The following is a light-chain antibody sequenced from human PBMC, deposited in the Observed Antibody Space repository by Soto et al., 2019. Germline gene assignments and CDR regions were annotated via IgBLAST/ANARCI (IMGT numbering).Light chain of an antibody. CDR1: SSDVGGYNY. V-gene: IGLV2-14*01. J-gene: IGLJ1*01. CDR3: SSYTTSNTRQIV. Sequence: QSALTQPASVSGSPGQSITISCTGTSSDVGGYNYVSWYQQHPGKAPKFMIYDVSNRPSGVSNRFSGSKYGNKASLTISGLQAEDEAAYYCSSYTTSNTRQIVFGTGTKLAV. CDR2: DVS.